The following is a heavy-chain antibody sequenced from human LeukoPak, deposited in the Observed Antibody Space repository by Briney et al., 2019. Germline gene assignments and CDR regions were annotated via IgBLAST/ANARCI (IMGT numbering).Heavy chain of an antibody. CDR2: ISAYNGNT. D-gene: IGHD3-3*01. J-gene: IGHJ3*02. Sequence: ASVKVSCKASGYTFTSYGIGWVRQAPGQGLEWMGWISAYNGNTNYAQKLQGRVTMTTDTSTSTAYMELRSLRSDDTAVYYCARDTVTIFGVVKGGPDAFDIWGQGTMVTVSS. V-gene: IGHV1-18*01. CDR1: GYTFTSYG. CDR3: ARDTVTIFGVVKGGPDAFDI.